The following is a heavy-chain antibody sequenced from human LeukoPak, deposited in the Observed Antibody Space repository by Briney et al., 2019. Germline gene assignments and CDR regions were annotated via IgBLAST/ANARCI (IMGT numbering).Heavy chain of an antibody. Sequence: GGSLRLSCAASGFTFNDYYVSWIRQAPGKGLEWLSYITPSGDTIYYADSVRGRFTISRDNAENSLYLQMNSLRGDDTAVYYCAKDVGKWESLHFFDYWGQGTLVTVSS. CDR1: GFTFNDYY. J-gene: IGHJ4*02. CDR2: ITPSGDTI. CDR3: AKDVGKWESLHFFDY. D-gene: IGHD1-26*01. V-gene: IGHV3-11*01.